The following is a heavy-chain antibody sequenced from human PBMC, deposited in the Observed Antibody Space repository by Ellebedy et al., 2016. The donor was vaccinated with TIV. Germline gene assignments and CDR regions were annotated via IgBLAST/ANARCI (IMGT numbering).Heavy chain of an antibody. J-gene: IGHJ4*02. Sequence: GESLKISXAASGFTFSGSDMHWVRQASGKGLEWVGRIRSNANSYATAYAASVKGRFTISRDDSKNTAYLQMNSLKTEDTAVYYCTSRTGLAAAGGAKQIDYWGQGTLVTVSS. CDR2: IRSNANSYAT. CDR1: GFTFSGSD. CDR3: TSRTGLAAAGGAKQIDY. D-gene: IGHD6-13*01. V-gene: IGHV3-73*01.